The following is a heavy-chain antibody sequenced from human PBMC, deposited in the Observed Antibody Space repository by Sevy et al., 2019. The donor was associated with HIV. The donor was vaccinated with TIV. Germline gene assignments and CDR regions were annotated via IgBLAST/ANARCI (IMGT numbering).Heavy chain of an antibody. CDR2: TSAYNGNT. J-gene: IGHJ4*02. CDR3: ARDIEAKLWFGDSSAAY. CDR1: GYTFTSYG. D-gene: IGHD3-10*01. V-gene: IGHV1-18*01. Sequence: ASVKVSCKASGYTFTSYGISWVRQAPGQGLEWMGWTSAYNGNTNYAQNLQGRVTMTTDTSTSTAYMELRSLRSDDTAVYYCARDIEAKLWFGDSSAAYRGQGTRVTVSS.